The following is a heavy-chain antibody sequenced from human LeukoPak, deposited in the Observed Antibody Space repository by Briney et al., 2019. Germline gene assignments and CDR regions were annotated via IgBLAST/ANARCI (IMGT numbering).Heavy chain of an antibody. J-gene: IGHJ4*02. CDR1: GYSFTSYW. D-gene: IGHD3-22*01. CDR2: IYPGDSDT. CDR3: ARQSGLYYDSSGYYYDSHFDY. V-gene: IGHV5-51*01. Sequence: GESLKISCKGSGYSFTSYWIGWVRQMPGKGLGLVGIIYPGDSDTRYSPSFQGQVTISADKSISTAYLQWSSLKASDTAMYYCARQSGLYYDSSGYYYDSHFDYWGQGTLVTVSS.